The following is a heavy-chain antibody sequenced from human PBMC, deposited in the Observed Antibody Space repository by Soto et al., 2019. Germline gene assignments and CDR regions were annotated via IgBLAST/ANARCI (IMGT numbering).Heavy chain of an antibody. Sequence: PSVTLSLTSAVYGGSFSGYYWSWIRRRAGKGLEWIGEINHSGSTNYNPSLKSRVTISVDTSKNQFSLKLSSVTAADTAVYYCARGAAAAGAGKRWFDPWGQGTLVTVSS. CDR2: INHSGST. V-gene: IGHV4-34*01. CDR1: GGSFSGYY. CDR3: ARGAAAAGAGKRWFDP. J-gene: IGHJ5*02. D-gene: IGHD6-13*01.